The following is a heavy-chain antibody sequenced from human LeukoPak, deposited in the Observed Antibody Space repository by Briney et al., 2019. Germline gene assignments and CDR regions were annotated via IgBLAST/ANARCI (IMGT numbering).Heavy chain of an antibody. V-gene: IGHV1-2*02. J-gene: IGHJ4*02. CDR1: GYTFTGYY. CDR2: INPNSGDT. CDR3: ARGLSSWYLDY. Sequence: RGASVKVSCKASGYTFTGYYIHWVRQAPGQGLEWMGWINPNSGDTNYAQKFQGRVTMTRDTSISTAYMELSRLRSDDTAVYYCARGLSSWYLDYWGRGTLVTVSS. D-gene: IGHD6-13*01.